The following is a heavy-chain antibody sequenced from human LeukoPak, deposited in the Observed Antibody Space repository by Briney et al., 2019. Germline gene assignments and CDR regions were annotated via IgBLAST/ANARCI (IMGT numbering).Heavy chain of an antibody. J-gene: IGHJ6*03. CDR1: GFTFSSYA. D-gene: IGHD4-23*01. CDR3: ARAYGGNPSYYYYYMDV. V-gene: IGHV3-23*01. CDR2: ISGSGGST. Sequence: AGGSLRLSCAASGFTFSSYAMSWVRQAPGKGLEWVSAISGSGGSTYYADSVKGRFTISRDNAKNTLYLQMNGLRAEDTAVYYCARAYGGNPSYYYYYMDVWGKGTTVTVSS.